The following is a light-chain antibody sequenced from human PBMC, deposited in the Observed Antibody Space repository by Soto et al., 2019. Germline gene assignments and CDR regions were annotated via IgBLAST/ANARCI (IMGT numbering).Light chain of an antibody. CDR1: QSISSW. CDR3: QQYNSYSPIN. Sequence: DIQMTQSPSTLSASVGDRVTITCRASQSISSWLAWYQQKPGKAPKLLIYKASSLESGVPSRFSGSGSGTEFTLTISSLQPDDFATYYCQQYNSYSPINFGQGTLLEIK. V-gene: IGKV1-5*03. CDR2: KAS. J-gene: IGKJ5*01.